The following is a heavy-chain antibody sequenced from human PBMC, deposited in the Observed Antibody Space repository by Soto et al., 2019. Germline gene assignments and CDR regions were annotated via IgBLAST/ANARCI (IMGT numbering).Heavy chain of an antibody. D-gene: IGHD3-22*01. J-gene: IGHJ4*02. CDR2: IHADNGNT. CDR3: ARGGYFYDTSGYPEYYFDY. CDR1: GYTFTTYG. V-gene: IGHV1-18*01. Sequence: ASVKVSCKASGYTFTTYGITWVRQAPGQGLEWMGWIHADNGNTNYAQMLQGRVTMTTDTSTRVVYMELRSLRSDDTAVYYCARGGYFYDTSGYPEYYFDYWGQG.